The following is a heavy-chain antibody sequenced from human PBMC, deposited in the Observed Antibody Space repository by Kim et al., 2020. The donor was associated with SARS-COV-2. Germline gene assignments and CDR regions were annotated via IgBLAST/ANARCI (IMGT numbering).Heavy chain of an antibody. Sequence: GGSLRLSCAASGFTFSSYAMHWVRQAPGKGLEWVAVISYDGSNKYYADSVKGRFTISRDNSKNTLYLQMNSLRAEDTAVYYCAKDRRANWNYDRAGDWFDPWGQGTLVTVSS. CDR2: ISYDGSNK. CDR3: AKDRRANWNYDRAGDWFDP. V-gene: IGHV3-30*18. CDR1: GFTFSSYA. J-gene: IGHJ5*02. D-gene: IGHD1-7*01.